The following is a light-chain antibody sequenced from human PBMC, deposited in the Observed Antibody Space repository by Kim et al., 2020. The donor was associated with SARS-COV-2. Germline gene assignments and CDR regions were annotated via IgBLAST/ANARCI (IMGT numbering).Light chain of an antibody. J-gene: IGKJ1*01. CDR2: DAS. CDR1: QSVSSK. Sequence: DIVMTQSPVTLSVSPGERATLSCRASQSVSSKLVWYQQKPGQAPRLLIYDASTRDTGIPARFSGSGSGTEFTLTISSLQSEDFAVYYCQHYHGWWTFGQGTKVDIK. CDR3: QHYHGWWT. V-gene: IGKV3-15*01.